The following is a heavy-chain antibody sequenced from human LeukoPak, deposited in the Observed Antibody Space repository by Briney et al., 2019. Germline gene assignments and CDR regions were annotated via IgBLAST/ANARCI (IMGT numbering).Heavy chain of an antibody. Sequence: SETLSLTCAVYGGSLSGYYWSWIRQPPGKGLEWIGEINHSGSTNYNPSLKSRVTISVDTSKNQFSLKLSSVTAADTAVYYCARVYCSGGTCSKTIRWSWFDPWGQGTLVTVSS. CDR1: GGSLSGYY. J-gene: IGHJ5*02. V-gene: IGHV4-34*01. CDR3: ARVYCSGGTCSKTIRWSWFDP. CDR2: INHSGST. D-gene: IGHD2-15*01.